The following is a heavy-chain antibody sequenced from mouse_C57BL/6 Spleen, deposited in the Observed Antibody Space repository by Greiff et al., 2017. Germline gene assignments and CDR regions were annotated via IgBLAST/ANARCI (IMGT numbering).Heavy chain of an antibody. V-gene: IGHV1-64*01. CDR3: ARAPPSYGSSYPFDY. D-gene: IGHD1-1*01. CDR1: GYTFTSYW. CDR2: IHPNSGST. J-gene: IGHJ2*01. Sequence: QVQLQQPGAELVKPGASVKLSCKASGYTFTSYWMHWVKQRPGQGLEWIGMIHPNSGSTNYNEKFKSKATLTVDKSSSTAYMQLSSLTSEDAAVYYCARAPPSYGSSYPFDYWAQGTTPTVPS.